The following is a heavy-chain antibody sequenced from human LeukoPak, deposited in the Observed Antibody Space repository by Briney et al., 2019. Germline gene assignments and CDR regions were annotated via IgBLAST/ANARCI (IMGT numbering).Heavy chain of an antibody. D-gene: IGHD3-10*01. CDR3: AKGPLAYYYGSGSHFDY. J-gene: IGHJ4*02. CDR1: GFTFSSYS. Sequence: PGGSLRLSCAASGFTFSSYSMNWVRQAPGKGLEWVSSISSSSSYIYYADSVKGRFTISRDNAKNTLYLQMNSLRAEDTAVYYCAKGPLAYYYGSGSHFDYWGQGTLVTVSS. CDR2: ISSSSSYI. V-gene: IGHV3-21*04.